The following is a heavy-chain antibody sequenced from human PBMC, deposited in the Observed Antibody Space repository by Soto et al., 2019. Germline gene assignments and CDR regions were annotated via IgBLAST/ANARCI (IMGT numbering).Heavy chain of an antibody. J-gene: IGHJ6*02. CDR1: GGSISSGGYS. CDR3: ARGDPXLWFGEKVYYGMDV. Sequence: PSETLSLTCAVSGGSISSGGYSWSWIRQPPGKGLEWIGYIYHSGSTYYNPSLKSRVTISVDRSKNQFSLKLSSVTAADTAVYYCARGDPXLWFGEKVYYGMDVWGQGTTVTVSS. V-gene: IGHV4-30-2*01. D-gene: IGHD3-10*01. CDR2: IYHSGST.